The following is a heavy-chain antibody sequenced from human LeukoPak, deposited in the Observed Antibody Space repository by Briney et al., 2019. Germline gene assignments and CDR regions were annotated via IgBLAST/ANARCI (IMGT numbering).Heavy chain of an antibody. D-gene: IGHD3-10*01. J-gene: IGHJ4*02. Sequence: ASVKVSCKASGYTFTSYDINWVRQATGQGLEWMGWMNPNSGNTGYAQKFQGRVTITRNTSISTAYMELSSLRSEDTAVYYCARGFFGELPHDYWGQGTLVTVSS. CDR1: GYTFTSYD. V-gene: IGHV1-8*03. CDR3: ARGFFGELPHDY. CDR2: MNPNSGNT.